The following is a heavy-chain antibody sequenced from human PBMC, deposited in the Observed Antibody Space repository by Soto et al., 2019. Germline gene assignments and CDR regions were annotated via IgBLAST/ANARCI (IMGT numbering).Heavy chain of an antibody. CDR1: GFTFSSYA. CDR2: ISGSGGST. Sequence: EVQLLESGGGLVQPGGSLRLSCAASGFTFSSYAMNWVRQAPEKGLEWVSVISGSGGSTYYADSVKGRFTISRDNSKNTLYLQMNSLRAEDTAVYYCARRGPGTYFDYWGQGTLVTVSS. V-gene: IGHV3-23*01. J-gene: IGHJ4*02. CDR3: ARRGPGTYFDY. D-gene: IGHD6-13*01.